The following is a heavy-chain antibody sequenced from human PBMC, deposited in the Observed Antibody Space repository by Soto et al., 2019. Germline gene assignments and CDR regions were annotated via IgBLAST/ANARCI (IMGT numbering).Heavy chain of an antibody. Sequence: QVQLVQSGAEVKKPGSSVKVCCKASGGTFSSSAISWMRQAPGQGLEWMGGIIPLFGTANYAQKFQGRVTITADESTSTAYIELSSLISEDTAVYYCARIGKGGDYPIDYWGQGTLVTVSS. CDR3: ARIGKGGDYPIDY. V-gene: IGHV1-69*01. D-gene: IGHD4-17*01. J-gene: IGHJ4*02. CDR2: IIPLFGTA. CDR1: GGTFSSSA.